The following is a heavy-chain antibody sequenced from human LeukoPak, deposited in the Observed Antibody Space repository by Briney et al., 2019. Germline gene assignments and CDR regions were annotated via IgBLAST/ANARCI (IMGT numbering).Heavy chain of an antibody. J-gene: IGHJ5*02. CDR1: GGSISSSSYY. CDR3: ARHYYGLNWFDP. V-gene: IGHV4-39*01. Sequence: SETLSLTCTVSGGSISSSSYYWGWIRQPPGKGLEWIGSIYYSGSTYYNPSLKSRVTISVDTSKNQFSLKLSSVTAADTAVYYCARHYYGLNWFDPWGQGTLVTVSS. CDR2: IYYSGST. D-gene: IGHD3-10*01.